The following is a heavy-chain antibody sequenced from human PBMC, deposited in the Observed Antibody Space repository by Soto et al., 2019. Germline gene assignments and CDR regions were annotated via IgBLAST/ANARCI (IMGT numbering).Heavy chain of an antibody. CDR1: GFSLSTSGVS. V-gene: IGHV2-5*02. CDR3: AHSARFGELLWVFDV. D-gene: IGHD3-10*01. CDR2: IYLDDDK. Sequence: HITLKESGPTLVKPTQTLTLTCTFSGFSLSTSGVSVCWIRQPPGKALEWLSLIYLDDDKRYSPSLKSRLTITQDPSKNQVVLTMTNMNPVDTAIYYCAHSARFGELLWVFDVCGQGTTVTVSS. J-gene: IGHJ6*02.